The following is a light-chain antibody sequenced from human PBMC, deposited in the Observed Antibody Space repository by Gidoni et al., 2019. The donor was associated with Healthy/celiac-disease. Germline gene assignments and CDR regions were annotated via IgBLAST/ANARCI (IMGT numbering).Light chain of an antibody. CDR1: QGISSW. V-gene: IGKV1D-12*01. J-gene: IGKJ5*01. CDR2: AAS. Sequence: DIQITQSPTSVSASVGDRVTITCRASQGISSWLAWYQKKPGKAPKLLIYAASSFQSGVPSRFSGSGSGTDFTLTISSLQPEDFATYYCQQANSFPTFGQGTRLEIK. CDR3: QQANSFPT.